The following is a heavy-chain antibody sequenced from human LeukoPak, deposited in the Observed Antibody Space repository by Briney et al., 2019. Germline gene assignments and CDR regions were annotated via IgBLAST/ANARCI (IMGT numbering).Heavy chain of an antibody. CDR2: INSDGRTT. D-gene: IGHD6-13*01. V-gene: IGHV3-74*01. CDR1: GFTFSSYS. J-gene: IGHJ4*02. CDR3: ARDLDSSS. Sequence: PGGSLRLSCAASGFTFSSYSMSWVRQAPGKGLVWVSYINSDGRTTSYADSVKGRFTISRDNAKNTLYLQMNSLRVEDTAVYYCARDLDSSSWGQGTLVTVSS.